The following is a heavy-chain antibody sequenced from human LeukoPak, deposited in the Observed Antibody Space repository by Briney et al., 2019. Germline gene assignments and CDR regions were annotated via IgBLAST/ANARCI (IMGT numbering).Heavy chain of an antibody. CDR3: ARSHHSRAYRPGSAFDI. CDR1: GGSISSGGYY. D-gene: IGHD1-26*01. V-gene: IGHV4-31*03. CDR2: IYYSGST. Sequence: SETLSLTCTVSGGSISSGGYYWSWIRQHPGKGLEWIGYIYYSGSTYYNPSLKSRVTISVDTSKNQFSLKLSSVTAADTAVYYCARSHHSRAYRPGSAFDIWGQGTMVTVSS. J-gene: IGHJ3*02.